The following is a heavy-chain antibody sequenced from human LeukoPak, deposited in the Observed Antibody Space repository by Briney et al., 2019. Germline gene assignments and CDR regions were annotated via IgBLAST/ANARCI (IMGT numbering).Heavy chain of an antibody. CDR2: IYYTET. Sequence: SETLSLTCTVYGGSVSNYYRSWLRQSPGKGMEWVGYIYYTETSYNPSLESRVTISADTSKNQFSLKLYSVTAADTAVYYCARGVRESSGYYYFDYWGQGTLVTVSS. CDR1: GGSVSNYY. CDR3: ARGVRESSGYYYFDY. D-gene: IGHD3-22*01. J-gene: IGHJ4*02. V-gene: IGHV4-59*02.